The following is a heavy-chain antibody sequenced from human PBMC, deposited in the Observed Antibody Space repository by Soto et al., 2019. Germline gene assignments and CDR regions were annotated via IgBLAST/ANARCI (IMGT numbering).Heavy chain of an antibody. V-gene: IGHV1-8*01. J-gene: IGHJ6*02. D-gene: IGHD4-17*01. CDR2: MNPNSGNT. Sequence: ASVKVSCKASGYTFTSYDINWVRQATGQGLEWMGWMNPNSGNTGYAQKFQGRVTMTRDTSASTAYMELSSLRSEDTAVYYCAKILQLGDYAYYYYGMDVWGQGTTVTVSS. CDR3: AKILQLGDYAYYYYGMDV. CDR1: GYTFTSYD.